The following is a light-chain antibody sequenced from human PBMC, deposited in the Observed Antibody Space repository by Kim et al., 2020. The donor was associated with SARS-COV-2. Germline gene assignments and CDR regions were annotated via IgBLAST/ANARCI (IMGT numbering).Light chain of an antibody. J-gene: IGKJ4*01. CDR1: QSILHVSNSKNY. CDR3: QQYYTTPLT. CDR2: WAS. Sequence: ATINFQSSQSILHVSNSKNYLALYQQKPGQPPKLLLYWASTREFGVPDRFSGSESGTDFTLTISSLQAEDVAVYYCQQYYTTPLTFGGGTKVDIK. V-gene: IGKV4-1*01.